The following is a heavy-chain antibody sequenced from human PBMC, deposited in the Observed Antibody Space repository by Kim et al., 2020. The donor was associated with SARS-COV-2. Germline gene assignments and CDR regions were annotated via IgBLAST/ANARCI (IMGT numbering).Heavy chain of an antibody. D-gene: IGHD3-22*01. J-gene: IGHJ4*02. CDR3: ARDSMIKY. V-gene: IGHV3-21*01. CDR2: SSYI. Sequence: SSYIYYADSVKGRFTISRDNAKNSLYLQMNSLRAEDTAVYYCARDSMIKYWGQGTLVTVSS.